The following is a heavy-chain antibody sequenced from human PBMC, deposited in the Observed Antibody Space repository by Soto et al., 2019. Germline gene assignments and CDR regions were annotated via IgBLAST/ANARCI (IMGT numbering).Heavy chain of an antibody. CDR1: GGSMSRGDYY. J-gene: IGHJ4*02. CDR3: ASRKSSPYFNY. CDR2: IYYSGST. Sequence: SETLSLTCTVSGGSMSRGDYYWSWIRQHPGKGLEWIGYIYYSGSTYYNPSLKSRVTVSVDTSKNQFSLKLSSVTAADTAVYYCASRKSSPYFNYWGQGTLVTVSS. D-gene: IGHD3-10*01. V-gene: IGHV4-30-4*08.